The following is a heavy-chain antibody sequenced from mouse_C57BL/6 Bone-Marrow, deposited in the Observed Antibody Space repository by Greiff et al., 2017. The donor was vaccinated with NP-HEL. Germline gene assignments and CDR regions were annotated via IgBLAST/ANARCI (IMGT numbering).Heavy chain of an antibody. CDR2: IDPSDSYT. CDR1: GYTFTSYW. D-gene: IGHD3-1*01. J-gene: IGHJ2*01. V-gene: IGHV1-59*01. Sequence: LVRPGTSVKLSCKASGYTFTSYWMHWVKQRPGQGLEWIGVIDPSDSYTNYNQKFKGKATLTVDTSSSTAYMQLSSLTSEDSAVYYCARSGYWGQGTTLTVSS. CDR3: ARSGY.